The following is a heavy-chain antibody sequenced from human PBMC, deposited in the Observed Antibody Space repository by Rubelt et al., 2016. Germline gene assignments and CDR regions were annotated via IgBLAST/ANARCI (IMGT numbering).Heavy chain of an antibody. J-gene: IGHJ5*02. Sequence: QVQLVESGGGVVQPGRSLRLSCAASGFTFSSYGMHWVRQAPGKGLEWVAFIWNDGSTSYYADSVKGRFTISRDNSKNTVYLQMNGLRAEDTAVYYGAKDQNWGFHPWGQGTLVTVS. V-gene: IGHV3-33*06. D-gene: IGHD2/OR15-2a*01. CDR3: AKDQNWGFHP. CDR2: IWNDGSTS. CDR1: GFTFSSYG.